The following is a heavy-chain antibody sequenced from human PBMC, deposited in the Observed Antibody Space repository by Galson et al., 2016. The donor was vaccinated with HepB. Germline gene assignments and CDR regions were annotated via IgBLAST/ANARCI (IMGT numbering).Heavy chain of an antibody. CDR3: AKESTAAAAHPDF. V-gene: IGHV3-21*01. CDR1: GFTFTGYT. CDR2: IRSSSDYI. D-gene: IGHD6-13*01. J-gene: IGHJ4*02. Sequence: SLRLSCAASGFTFTGYTMHWVRQAPGKGLEWVASIRSSSDYIYYADSVKGRFTISRDNAKKSLYLQMNSLRAEDTAMYYCAKESTAAAAHPDFWGQGTLVTVSS.